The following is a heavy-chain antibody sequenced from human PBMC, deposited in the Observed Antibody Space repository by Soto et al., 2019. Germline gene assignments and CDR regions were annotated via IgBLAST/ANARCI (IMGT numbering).Heavy chain of an antibody. V-gene: IGHV4-4*02. Sequence: QVQLQESGPGLVKPSETLSLTCAVSGGSVSSRNWWSWVRQPPGKGPEWIGQVYQSGTAYYNPCLGSRVTMSVDKPKTQVSLLVTSVTAADTAVYYCARHGGAYFDYWGQGILVTVPS. CDR2: VYQSGTA. D-gene: IGHD2-21*01. CDR1: GGSVSSRNW. J-gene: IGHJ4*02. CDR3: ARHGGAYFDY.